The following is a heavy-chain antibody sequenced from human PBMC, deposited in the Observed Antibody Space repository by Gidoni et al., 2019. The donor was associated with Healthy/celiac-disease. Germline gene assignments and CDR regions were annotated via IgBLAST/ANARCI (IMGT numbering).Heavy chain of an antibody. Sequence: QLQLQESGPGLVKPSETLSLTCTVSVGSIRSSSYYWGWIRHPPGKGLEWIGSIYYSGSTYYNPSLKSRVTISVDTSKNQFSLKLSSVTAADTAVYYCARLDYGPDYWGQGTLVTVSS. CDR1: VGSIRSSSYY. J-gene: IGHJ4*02. CDR2: IYYSGST. V-gene: IGHV4-39*01. CDR3: ARLDYGPDY. D-gene: IGHD4-17*01.